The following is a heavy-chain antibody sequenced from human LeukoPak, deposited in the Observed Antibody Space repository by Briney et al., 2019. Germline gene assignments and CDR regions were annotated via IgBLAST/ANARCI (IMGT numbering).Heavy chain of an antibody. CDR3: ARDVMMVRGVIITSFPDY. J-gene: IGHJ4*02. V-gene: IGHV3-33*01. CDR2: IWYDGSNK. CDR1: GFTFSSHG. D-gene: IGHD3-10*01. Sequence: PGGSLRLSCAACGFTFSSHGMHWVRQAPGKGLEWVAVIWYDGSNKYYADSVKGRFTISRDNSKNTLYLQMNSLKAEDTAVYYCARDVMMVRGVIITSFPDYWGQGTLVTVSS.